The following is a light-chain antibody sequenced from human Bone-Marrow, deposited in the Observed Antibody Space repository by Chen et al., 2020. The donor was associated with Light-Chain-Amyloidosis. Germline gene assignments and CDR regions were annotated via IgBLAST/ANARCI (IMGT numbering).Light chain of an antibody. Sequence: SYELTQPPSVSVSPGKTARITCSGDDLPTKYAYWYQQKPGQAPVLVIHIDTERPSGISKRFSCSSSGTTATLTISGVQAEDEADYHCQSADSSGTYEVICGGGTKLTVL. CDR3: QSADSSGTYEVI. CDR1: DLPTKY. CDR2: IDT. V-gene: IGLV3-25*03. J-gene: IGLJ2*01.